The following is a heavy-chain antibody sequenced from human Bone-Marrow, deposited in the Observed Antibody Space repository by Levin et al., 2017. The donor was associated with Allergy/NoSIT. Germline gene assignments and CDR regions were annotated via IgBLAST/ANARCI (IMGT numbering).Heavy chain of an antibody. CDR3: ATRSVAAPY. D-gene: IGHD6-19*01. J-gene: IGHJ4*02. CDR2: IYSGGST. V-gene: IGHV3-66*01. CDR1: AFSVSSNY. Sequence: GESLKISCAASAFSVSSNYMTWVRQAPGKGLECVSLIYSGGSTAYADSVKGRFTIPRDNSKNTLFLQMNNLRVDDTAVYYCATRSVAAPYWGQGTLVTVS.